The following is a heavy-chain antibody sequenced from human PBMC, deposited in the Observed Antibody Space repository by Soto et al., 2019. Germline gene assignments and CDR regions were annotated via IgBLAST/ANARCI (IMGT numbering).Heavy chain of an antibody. Sequence: QVQLQESGPGLVKPSQTLSLTCTVSGGSISSGGYYWSWIRQHPGKGLEWIGYIYYRGSTYYNPSHESRVTTSVDPSKNPFSLKLSSVTAADTAVYYCARGYWYFDLWGRGPLVTVSS. CDR3: ARGYWYFDL. CDR1: GGSISSGGYY. CDR2: IYYRGST. V-gene: IGHV4-31*03. J-gene: IGHJ2*01.